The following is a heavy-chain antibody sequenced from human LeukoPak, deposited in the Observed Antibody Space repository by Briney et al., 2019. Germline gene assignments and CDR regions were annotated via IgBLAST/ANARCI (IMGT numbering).Heavy chain of an antibody. V-gene: IGHV3-23*01. J-gene: IGHJ4*02. Sequence: PGGSLRLSCTASGFTFNTEAMTWGRQAPGKGLEWVSTITDSGGTTYYTDSVKGRFTISRDNSKKIVSLQMSSLRAEDTALYYCAKGLGFLPQFDYWSQGSLVAVSS. CDR3: AKGLGFLPQFDY. CDR2: ITDSGGTT. CDR1: GFTFNTEA. D-gene: IGHD1-26*01.